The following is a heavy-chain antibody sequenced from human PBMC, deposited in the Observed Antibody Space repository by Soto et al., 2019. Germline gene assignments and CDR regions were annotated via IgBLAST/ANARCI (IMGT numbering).Heavy chain of an antibody. J-gene: IGHJ1*01. CDR1: GFTFSSYG. D-gene: IGHD3-22*01. CDR2: IWYDGSNK. V-gene: IGHV3-33*01. Sequence: QVQLVESGGGVVQPGRSLRLSCAASGFTFSSYGMHWVRQAPGKGLEWVAVIWYDGSNKYYADSVKGRFTISRDNSKNTLYLQLNSLRAEDTAVYYCAGTDGTYDSSGCPQHWGQGTLVTVSS. CDR3: AGTDGTYDSSGCPQH.